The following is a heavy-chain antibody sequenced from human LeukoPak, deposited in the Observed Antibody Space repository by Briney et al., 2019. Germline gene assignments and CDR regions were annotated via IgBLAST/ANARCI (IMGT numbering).Heavy chain of an antibody. V-gene: IGHV5-51*01. Sequence: GEPLKISCKGSGYSFTSYWIGWVRQMPGKGLEWMGIIYPGDSDNRYSPSFQGQVTILADKSISTAYLQWSSLKASDTAMYYCARAGTAMVRALFDYWGQGTLVTVSS. CDR1: GYSFTSYW. D-gene: IGHD5-18*01. CDR3: ARAGTAMVRALFDY. J-gene: IGHJ4*02. CDR2: IYPGDSDN.